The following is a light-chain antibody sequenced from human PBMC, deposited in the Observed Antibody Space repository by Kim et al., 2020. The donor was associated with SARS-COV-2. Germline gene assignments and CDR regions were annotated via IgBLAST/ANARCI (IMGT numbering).Light chain of an antibody. V-gene: IGLV3-1*01. CDR2: QDS. J-gene: IGLJ2*01. CDR3: QAWDSSTACVV. CDR1: KLGDKY. Sequence: SYKLTQPPSVSVSPGQTASITCSGDKLGDKYACWYQQKPGQSPVLVIYQDSKRPSGIPERFSGSNSGNTATLTISGTQAMDEADYYCQAWDSSTACVVFGGGTQLTVL.